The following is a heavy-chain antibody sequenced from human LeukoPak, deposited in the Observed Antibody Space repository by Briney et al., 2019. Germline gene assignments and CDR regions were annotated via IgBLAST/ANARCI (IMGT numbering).Heavy chain of an antibody. V-gene: IGHV1-69*13. J-gene: IGHJ5*02. Sequence: GASVKVSCKASGGTFSSYAISWVRQAPGQGLEWMGGIIPIFGTANYAQKFQGRVTITADESTSTAYMELSSLRSEDTAVYYCAGMVVQGVIYPSKWFDPWGQGTLVTVSS. CDR2: IIPIFGTA. CDR1: GGTFSSYA. CDR3: AGMVVQGVIYPSKWFDP. D-gene: IGHD3-10*01.